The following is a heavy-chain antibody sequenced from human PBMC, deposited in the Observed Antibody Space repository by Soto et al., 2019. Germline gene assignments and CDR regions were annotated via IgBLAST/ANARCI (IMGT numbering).Heavy chain of an antibody. Sequence: SVKVSCKASGGTFSSYAISWVRQAPGQGLEWMGGIIPIFGTANYAQKFQGRVTITADESTSTAYMELSSLRSEDTAVYYCARVGIVATIIDYFDYWGQGTLVTV. CDR3: ARVGIVATIIDYFDY. CDR2: IIPIFGTA. J-gene: IGHJ4*02. D-gene: IGHD5-12*01. CDR1: GGTFSSYA. V-gene: IGHV1-69*13.